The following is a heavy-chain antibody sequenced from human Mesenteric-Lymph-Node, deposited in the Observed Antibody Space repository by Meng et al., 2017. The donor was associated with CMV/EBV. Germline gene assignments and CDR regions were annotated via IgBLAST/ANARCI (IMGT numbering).Heavy chain of an antibody. CDR3: TRVSCSSTSCSTIDY. CDR1: GFTFSTYA. V-gene: IGHV3-30-3*01. J-gene: IGHJ4*02. Sequence: LSLTCAASGFTFSTYAMHWVRQAPGKGLEWVAVISYDGNSKNYADSVKGRFTISRDKSKNTLYLQMNSLRGEDTAVYYCTRVSCSSTSCSTIDYWGQGTLVTVSS. CDR2: ISYDGNSK. D-gene: IGHD2-2*01.